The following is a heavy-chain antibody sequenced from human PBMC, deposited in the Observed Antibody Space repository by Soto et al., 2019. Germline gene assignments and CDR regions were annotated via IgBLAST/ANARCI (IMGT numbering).Heavy chain of an antibody. J-gene: IGHJ6*03. D-gene: IGHD5-12*01. Sequence: GASVKVSCKVSGYTLTELSMHWVRQAPGKGLEWMGGFDPEDGETIYAQKFQGRATMTEDTSTDTAYMELSSLRSEDTAVYYCAAEKWLRSQVENYYMDVWGKGTTVTVSS. V-gene: IGHV1-24*01. CDR3: AAEKWLRSQVENYYMDV. CDR2: FDPEDGET. CDR1: GYTLTELS.